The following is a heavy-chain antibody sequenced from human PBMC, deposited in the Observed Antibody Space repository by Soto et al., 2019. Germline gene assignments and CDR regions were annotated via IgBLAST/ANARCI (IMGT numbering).Heavy chain of an antibody. CDR2: ISGYNGNT. Sequence: QVRLVQSGAEVKKPGASVKVSCKTSGYIFTNYGISWVRQAPGQGPEWMGWISGYNGNTKYSQTVQGRVTMTTDTSTTTAYMELRSLRSDDTAVYYCARGGSSWSAEYYQHWGQGNLVVVSS. CDR3: ARGGSSWSAEYYQH. V-gene: IGHV1-18*01. D-gene: IGHD6-13*01. J-gene: IGHJ1*01. CDR1: GYIFTNYG.